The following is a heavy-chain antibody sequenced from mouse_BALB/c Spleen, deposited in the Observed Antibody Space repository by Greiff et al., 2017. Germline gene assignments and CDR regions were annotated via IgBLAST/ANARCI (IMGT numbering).Heavy chain of an antibody. CDR1: GYSITSDYA. CDR3: AREGYGAY. Sequence: EVKLQESGPGLVKPSQSLSLTCTVTGYSITSDYAWNWIRQFPGNKLEWMGYISYSGSTSYNPSLKSRISITRDTSKNQFFLQLNSVTTEDTATYYCAREGYGAYWGQGTLVTVSA. J-gene: IGHJ3*01. CDR2: ISYSGST. V-gene: IGHV3-2*02. D-gene: IGHD2-14*01.